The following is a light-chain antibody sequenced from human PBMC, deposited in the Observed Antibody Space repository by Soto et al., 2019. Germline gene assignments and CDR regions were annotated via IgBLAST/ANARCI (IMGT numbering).Light chain of an antibody. CDR1: QSVSSN. Sequence: EIVMTQSPATLHVSPGERATLSCRASQSVSSNLAWYQQKPGQAPRFLIYGASTRATGIPARFSGSGSGTEFTLTISSLQSEDFAVYYCQQYDNWPLTFGGGTKVDI. V-gene: IGKV3-15*01. CDR2: GAS. J-gene: IGKJ4*01. CDR3: QQYDNWPLT.